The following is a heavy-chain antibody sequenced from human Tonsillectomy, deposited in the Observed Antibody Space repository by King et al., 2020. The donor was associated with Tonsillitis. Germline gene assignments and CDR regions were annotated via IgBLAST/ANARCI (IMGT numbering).Heavy chain of an antibody. V-gene: IGHV3-49*03. CDR3: TTEIPYGWGGWLQSD. J-gene: IGHJ4*02. CDR2: IRSKAYGGTT. CDR1: GFTFGDYA. D-gene: IGHD5-24*01. Sequence: VQLVESGGGLVQPGRSLRLSCTASGFTFGDYAMSWFRQAPGKGLEWVGFIRSKAYGGTTEYAASVKGRFTISRDDSKSIAYLQMNSLKTEDTAVYYCTTEIPYGWGGWLQSDWGQGTLVTVSS.